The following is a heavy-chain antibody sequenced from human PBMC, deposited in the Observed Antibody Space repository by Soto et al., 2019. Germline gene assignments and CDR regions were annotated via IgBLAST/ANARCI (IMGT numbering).Heavy chain of an antibody. CDR1: VCSFSSYL. J-gene: IGHJ6*01. D-gene: IGHD3-9*01. CDR3: ATGGELRHFDWVPGQYFYGMEV. V-gene: IGHV3-74*03. Sequence: VVSRRRSCSSSVCSFSSYLIHLVRQAPVNWLLWVSRTKGDGSTTTYADSVKGRFTLSRDNAKNTLYLQMNSLRAEDTAVYYCATGGELRHFDWVPGQYFYGMEVWGPRTTLSVSS. CDR2: TKGDGSTT.